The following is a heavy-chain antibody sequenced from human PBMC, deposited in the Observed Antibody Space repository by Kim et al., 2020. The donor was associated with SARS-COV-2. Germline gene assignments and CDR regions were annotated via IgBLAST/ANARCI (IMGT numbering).Heavy chain of an antibody. D-gene: IGHD2-2*01. CDR3: ARVVPITTGNSWLDP. Sequence: ASLKGRFTISRDDSKNTAYLQMNSLKTEDTAVYYCARVVPITTGNSWLDPWGQGTLVTVSS. J-gene: IGHJ5*02. V-gene: IGHV3-73*01.